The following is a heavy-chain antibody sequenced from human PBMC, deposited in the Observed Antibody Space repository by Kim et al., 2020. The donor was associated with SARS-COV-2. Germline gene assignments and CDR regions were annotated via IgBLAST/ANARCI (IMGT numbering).Heavy chain of an antibody. Sequence: SETLSLTCTVSGGSISSSSYYWGWIRQPPGKGLEWIGSIYYSGSTYYNPSLKSRVTISVDTSKNQFSLKLSSVTAADTAVYYCARRSSSWYQVGMDVWGQGTTVTVSS. CDR2: IYYSGST. CDR1: GGSISSSSYY. V-gene: IGHV4-39*01. D-gene: IGHD6-13*01. CDR3: ARRSSSWYQVGMDV. J-gene: IGHJ6*02.